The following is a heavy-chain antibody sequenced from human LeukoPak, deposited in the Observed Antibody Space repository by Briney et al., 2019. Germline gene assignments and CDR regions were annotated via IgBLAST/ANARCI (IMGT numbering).Heavy chain of an antibody. D-gene: IGHD3-10*01. J-gene: IGHJ5*02. V-gene: IGHV4-34*01. CDR3: ARALMTLVRGVPRTTWFHP. CDR1: GGSFSGYY. Sequence: PSETLSLTCAVFGGSFSGYYWTWVRQAPGKGLEWIGEINESGTTSYNASLNNRVTISVDTSKNQFSLKLTSLTAADTAVFYCARALMTLVRGVPRTTWFHPWGQGTLVTVSS. CDR2: INESGTT.